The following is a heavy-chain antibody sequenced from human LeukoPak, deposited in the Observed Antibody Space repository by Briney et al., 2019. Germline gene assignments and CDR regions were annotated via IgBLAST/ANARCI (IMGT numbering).Heavy chain of an antibody. J-gene: IGHJ3*02. CDR2: ISWNSGSI. CDR1: GFTFDDYA. CDR3: AKGLKYYYDSSGYQIDAFDI. V-gene: IGHV3-9*03. D-gene: IGHD3-22*01. Sequence: GRSLRLSCAASGFTFDDYAMHWARQAPGKGLEWVSGISWNSGSIGYADSVKGRFTISRDNAKNSLYLQMNSLRAEDMALYYCAKGLKYYYDSSGYQIDAFDIWGQGTMVTVSS.